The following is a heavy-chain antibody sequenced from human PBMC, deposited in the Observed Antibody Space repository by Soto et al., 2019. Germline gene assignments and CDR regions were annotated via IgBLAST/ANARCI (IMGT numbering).Heavy chain of an antibody. V-gene: IGHV3-30*18. CDR1: GFTFSSYG. CDR3: ANIVVVVAATPDAFDI. D-gene: IGHD2-15*01. CDR2: ISYDGSNK. Sequence: GGSLRLSCAASGFTFSSYGMHWVRQAPGKGLEWVAVISYDGSNKYYADSVKGRFTISRDNSKNTLYLQMNSLRAEDTAVYYCANIVVVVAATPDAFDIWGQGTMVTVSS. J-gene: IGHJ3*02.